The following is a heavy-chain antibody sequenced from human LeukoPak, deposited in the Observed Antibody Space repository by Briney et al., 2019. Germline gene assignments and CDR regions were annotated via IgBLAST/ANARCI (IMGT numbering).Heavy chain of an antibody. CDR3: ARDGAAYDFWSGYYVTEYNWFDP. V-gene: IGHV3-74*01. CDR2: INSDGSST. CDR1: GFTFSSDW. Sequence: GGSLRLSCAASGFTFSSDWMHWVRQAPGKGLVWVSRINSDGSSTSYADSVKGRFTISRDNAKNTLYLQMNSLRAEDTAVYYCARDGAAYDFWSGYYVTEYNWFDPWGQGTLVTVSS. J-gene: IGHJ5*02. D-gene: IGHD3-3*01.